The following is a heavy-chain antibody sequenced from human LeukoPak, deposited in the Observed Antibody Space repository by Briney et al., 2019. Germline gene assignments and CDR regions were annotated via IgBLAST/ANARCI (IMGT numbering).Heavy chain of an antibody. D-gene: IGHD3-16*02. J-gene: IGHJ4*02. V-gene: IGHV3-21*01. CDR3: ARESYYDYVWGSYRYTALGY. Sequence: GGSLRLSCAASGFTFSSYGMHWVRQAPGKGLEWVSSISSSSSYIYYADSVKGRFTISRDSAKNSLYLQMNSLRAEDTAVYYCARESYYDYVWGSYRYTALGYWGQGTLVTVSS. CDR1: GFTFSSYG. CDR2: ISSSSSYI.